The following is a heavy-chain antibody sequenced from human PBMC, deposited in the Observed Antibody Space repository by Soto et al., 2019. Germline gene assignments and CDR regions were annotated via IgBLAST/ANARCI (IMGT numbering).Heavy chain of an antibody. D-gene: IGHD6-13*01. CDR2: ISISSSYI. Sequence: EVQLVESGGDLVKPGGSLRLSCAASGFTFSSYIMNWVRQAPGKGLEWVSSISISSSYIYYADSLKGRLTSSRDNAKNSLYPQMDSLSVEDTEEYYCASGGTAAPGSAYYFDYWGQGTLVTVSS. J-gene: IGHJ4*02. CDR1: GFTFSSYI. CDR3: ASGGTAAPGSAYYFDY. V-gene: IGHV3-21*01.